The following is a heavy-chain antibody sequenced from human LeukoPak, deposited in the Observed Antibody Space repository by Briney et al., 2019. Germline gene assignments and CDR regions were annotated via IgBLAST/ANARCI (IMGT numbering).Heavy chain of an antibody. CDR3: ARQKYYYDSSDYYPWYFDY. CDR2: IYYSGST. CDR1: GGSISSSSYY. D-gene: IGHD3-22*01. Sequence: SETLSLTCTVSGGSISSSSYYWGWIRQPPGKGLEWIGSIYYSGSTYYNPSLKSRVTISVDTSKNQFSLKLSSVTAADTAVYYCARQKYYYDSSDYYPWYFDYWGQGTLVTVSS. V-gene: IGHV4-39*01. J-gene: IGHJ4*02.